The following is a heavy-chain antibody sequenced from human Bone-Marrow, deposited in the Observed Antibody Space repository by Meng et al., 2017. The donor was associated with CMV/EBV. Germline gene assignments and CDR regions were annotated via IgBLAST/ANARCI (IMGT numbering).Heavy chain of an antibody. CDR3: TRDGHTGRHGWRYDTGWFDP. V-gene: IGHV1-18*01. J-gene: IGHJ5*02. CDR1: GYTFTSYG. Sequence: ASVKVSCKASGYTFTSYGISWVRQAPGQGLEWMGWISAYNGNTNYAQKLQGRVTMTISTSTSTAYMELNSLRSEDTAVYYCTRDGHTGRHGWRYDTGWFDPWGQGTLVTVSS. D-gene: IGHD2-8*02. CDR2: ISAYNGNT.